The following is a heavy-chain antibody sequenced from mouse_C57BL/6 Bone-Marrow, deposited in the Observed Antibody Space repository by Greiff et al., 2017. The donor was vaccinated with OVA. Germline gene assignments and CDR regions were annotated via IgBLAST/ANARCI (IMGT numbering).Heavy chain of an antibody. CDR1: GYSITSDY. CDR2: ISYSGST. CDR3: ASSPNWDVPYFDY. J-gene: IGHJ2*01. Sequence: EVKLVESGPGLAKPSQTLSLTCSVTGYSITSDYWNWIRKFPGNKLEYMGYISYSGSTYYNPSLNSRISITRDTSNNQYSLQLNPVTTEDTATDDCASSPNWDVPYFDYWGQGTTLTVSS. V-gene: IGHV3-8*01. D-gene: IGHD4-1*01.